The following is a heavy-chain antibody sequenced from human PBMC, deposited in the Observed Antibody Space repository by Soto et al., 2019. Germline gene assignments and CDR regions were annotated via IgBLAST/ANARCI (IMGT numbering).Heavy chain of an antibody. J-gene: IGHJ4*02. Sequence: EVQLVESGGGLVQPGESLRLSCAASGFTFSSYWMHWVRQAPGKGLVWVSRINSDGSSTSYAGSVKGRFTISRDNAKNTLYRQMNSLRAEDTAVYYGVRTSLVVAAATREDYWGQGTLVTVSS. CDR3: VRTSLVVAAATREDY. CDR2: INSDGSST. D-gene: IGHD2-15*01. CDR1: GFTFSSYW. V-gene: IGHV3-74*01.